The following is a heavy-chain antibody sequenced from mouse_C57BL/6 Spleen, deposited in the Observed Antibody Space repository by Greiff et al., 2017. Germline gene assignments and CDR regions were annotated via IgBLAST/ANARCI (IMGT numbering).Heavy chain of an antibody. D-gene: IGHD2-5*01. Sequence: VQLQQSGAELVRPGASVKLSCTASGFNIKDYYMHWVKQRPEQGLEWIGRIDPEDGDTEYAPKFQGKATMTADTSSNTAYLQLSSLTSEDTAVYYCTTRAYYSNYDAMDYWGQGTSVTVSS. CDR3: TTRAYYSNYDAMDY. J-gene: IGHJ4*01. CDR2: IDPEDGDT. CDR1: GFNIKDYY. V-gene: IGHV14-1*01.